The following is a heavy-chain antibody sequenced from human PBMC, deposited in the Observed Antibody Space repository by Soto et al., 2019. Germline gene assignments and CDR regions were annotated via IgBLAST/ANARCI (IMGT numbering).Heavy chain of an antibody. D-gene: IGHD1-26*01. CDR1: RFSFSYYY. J-gene: IGHJ4*02. Sequence: PGGSLRLSCAASRFSFSYYYMTWIGQSPGKGLESVSYISSSGTTIFYADSVKGRFTISRDNAKKSLYLQMNSLRAEDTAVYYCASQDVVGATSRYWGQGTLVTVSS. CDR2: ISSSGTTI. CDR3: ASQDVVGATSRY. V-gene: IGHV3-11*01.